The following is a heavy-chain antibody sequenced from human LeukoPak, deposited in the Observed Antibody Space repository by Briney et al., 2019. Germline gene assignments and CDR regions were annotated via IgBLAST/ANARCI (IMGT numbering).Heavy chain of an antibody. Sequence: SETLSLTCTVSGGXISSYYWSWIRQPPGKGLQWIGYIYYSGSTNYNPSLKSRVTISVDTSKNQFSLKLSSVTAADTAVYYCARDGGSYHYYYYGMDVWGQGTTVTVSS. J-gene: IGHJ6*02. CDR1: GGXISSYY. CDR3: ARDGGSYHYYYYGMDV. V-gene: IGHV4-59*01. D-gene: IGHD1-26*01. CDR2: IYYSGST.